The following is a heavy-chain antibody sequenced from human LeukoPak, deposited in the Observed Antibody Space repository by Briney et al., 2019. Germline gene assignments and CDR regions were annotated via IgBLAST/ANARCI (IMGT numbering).Heavy chain of an antibody. Sequence: GASVKVSCKASGYTFTSYGISWVRQAPGQGLEWIGWISAYNGNTNYAQKLQGRVTMTTDTSTSTAYMELRSLRSDDTAVYYCAREEVGATTNWFDPWGQGTLVTVSS. CDR1: GYTFTSYG. D-gene: IGHD1-26*01. V-gene: IGHV1-18*01. J-gene: IGHJ5*02. CDR3: AREEVGATTNWFDP. CDR2: ISAYNGNT.